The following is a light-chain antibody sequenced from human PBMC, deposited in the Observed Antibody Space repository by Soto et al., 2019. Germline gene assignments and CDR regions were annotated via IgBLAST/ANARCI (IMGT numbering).Light chain of an antibody. CDR2: GAS. V-gene: IGKV3-20*01. CDR1: QSVDSSN. J-gene: IGKJ1*01. Sequence: EIVLTQSPGTLSLSPGERATLSCRASQSVDSSNLAWYQQRPGQAPRLLIHGASSRAPGIPDRFSGSGSDTDFTLTISGLEVDDFEVYYCQQYVSSPRTFGQGTKLESK. CDR3: QQYVSSPRT.